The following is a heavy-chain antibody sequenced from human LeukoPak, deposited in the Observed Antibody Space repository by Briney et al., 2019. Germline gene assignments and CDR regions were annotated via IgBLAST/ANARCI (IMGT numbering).Heavy chain of an antibody. Sequence: PSETLSLTCTVSGGSISGYYWSWIRQPPGKGLEWIGYIYYSGSTNYNPSLKSRVTISVDTSKNQFSLKLSSVTAADTAVYYCARGPPYCTNGVCRPNNFDYWGQGTLVTVSS. CDR1: GGSISGYY. D-gene: IGHD2-8*01. J-gene: IGHJ4*02. V-gene: IGHV4-59*01. CDR2: IYYSGST. CDR3: ARGPPYCTNGVCRPNNFDY.